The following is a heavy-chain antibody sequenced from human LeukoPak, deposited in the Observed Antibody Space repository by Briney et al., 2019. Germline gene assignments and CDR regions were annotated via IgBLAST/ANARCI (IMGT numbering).Heavy chain of an antibody. D-gene: IGHD5-18*01. V-gene: IGHV3-7*01. CDR1: GFTFSSYW. Sequence: GGSLRLSCAASGFTFSSYWMSWVHQAPGKGLEWVANIKQDGSEKSYVASVKGRFTISRDNAKNSLYLQTNSLRAEDTAVYYCARERGQGYSYGYGDYWGQGTLVTVSS. CDR2: IKQDGSEK. CDR3: ARERGQGYSYGYGDY. J-gene: IGHJ4*02.